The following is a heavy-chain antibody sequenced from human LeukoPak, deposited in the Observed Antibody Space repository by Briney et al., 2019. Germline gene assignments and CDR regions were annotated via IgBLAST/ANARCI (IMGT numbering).Heavy chain of an antibody. Sequence: GGSLRLSCAASGFTFSDSAMHWVRQASGKGLEWVGRIRSKANSYATAYAASVKGRFTISRDDSKNTLYLQMNSLKTEDTAVYYCTRYHAGEDYWGQGTLVTVSS. J-gene: IGHJ4*02. CDR2: IRSKANSYAT. CDR1: GFTFSDSA. CDR3: TRYHAGEDY. V-gene: IGHV3-73*01.